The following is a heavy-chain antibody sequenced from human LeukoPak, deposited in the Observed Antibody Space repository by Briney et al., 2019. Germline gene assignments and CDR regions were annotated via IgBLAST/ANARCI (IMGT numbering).Heavy chain of an antibody. Sequence: SETLSLTCTVSGGSISSYYWSWIRQPPGKGLEWIGYIYYSGSTNYNPSPKSRVTISVDTSKNQFSLKLSSVTAADTAVYYCARARGWDSSFHFDYWGQGTLVTVSS. CDR2: IYYSGST. J-gene: IGHJ4*02. CDR1: GGSISSYY. CDR3: ARARGWDSSFHFDY. D-gene: IGHD3-22*01. V-gene: IGHV4-59*01.